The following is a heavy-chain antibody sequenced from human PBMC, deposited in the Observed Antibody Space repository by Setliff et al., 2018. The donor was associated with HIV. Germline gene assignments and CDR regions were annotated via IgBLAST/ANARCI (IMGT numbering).Heavy chain of an antibody. CDR3: ASTYCGGDCYSRYFQH. J-gene: IGHJ1*01. V-gene: IGHV4-39*07. CDR1: GGSISSSSYY. D-gene: IGHD2-21*02. CDR2: IFYSGST. Sequence: SETLSLTCAVSGGSISSSSYYWGWIRQPPGKGREWIGSIFYSGSTNYNPSLKSRVTISVDTSKNQFSLKLSSVTAADTAVYYCASTYCGGDCYSRYFQHWGQGTLVTVSS.